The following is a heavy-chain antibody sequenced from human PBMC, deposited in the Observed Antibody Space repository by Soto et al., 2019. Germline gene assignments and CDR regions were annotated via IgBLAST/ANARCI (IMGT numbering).Heavy chain of an antibody. V-gene: IGHV3-66*01. J-gene: IGHJ6*03. D-gene: IGHD2-2*01. CDR2: IYSGGST. CDR3: ARDHVVVVVPAAIRFNYYYMDV. CDR1: GFTVSSNY. Sequence: GGSLRLSCAASGFTVSSNYMSWVRQAPGKGLEWVSVIYSGGSTYYADSVKGRFTISRDNSKNTLYLQMNSLRAEDTAVYYCARDHVVVVVPAAIRFNYYYMDVWGKGTTVTVSS.